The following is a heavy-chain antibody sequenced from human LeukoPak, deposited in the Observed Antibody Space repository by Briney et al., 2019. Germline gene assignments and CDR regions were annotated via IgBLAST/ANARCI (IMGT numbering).Heavy chain of an antibody. CDR1: GFTFSYCG. J-gene: IGHJ4*02. Sequence: GGSLRLSCAASGFTFSYCGMHWVRQAPGKGLEWVAVISYDGSNKYYADSVKGRFTISRDNSRDTLYLQMNSLRAEDTAVYYCARHGSGYYHYFDYWGQGTLVTVSS. CDR2: ISYDGSNK. D-gene: IGHD3-22*01. CDR3: ARHGSGYYHYFDY. V-gene: IGHV3-30*03.